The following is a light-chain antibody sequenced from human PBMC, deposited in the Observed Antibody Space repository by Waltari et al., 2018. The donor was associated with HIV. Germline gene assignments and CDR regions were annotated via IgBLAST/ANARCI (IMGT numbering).Light chain of an antibody. CDR1: NSNIGNNP. V-gene: IGLV1-44*01. CDR2: SNT. J-gene: IGLJ2*01. Sequence: QSVLTQPPSASGTPGQRVTIPCSGSNSNIGNNPVEWYQQLPGTAPKLLTYSNTQRPSGVPDRFSGCKSGTSGSLAISGLQSEDEADYYCGAWDDSLHGPLFGEGTKLTVL. CDR3: GAWDDSLHGPL.